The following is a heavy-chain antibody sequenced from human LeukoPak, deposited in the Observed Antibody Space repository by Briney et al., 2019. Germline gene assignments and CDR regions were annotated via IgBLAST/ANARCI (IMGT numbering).Heavy chain of an antibody. D-gene: IGHD6-13*01. CDR3: ARDTAPSGWYYFDY. V-gene: IGHV3-48*01. CDR2: SSSSSSNI. J-gene: IGHJ4*02. Sequence: GGSLRLSCAASGFTFSSYSMNWVRQAPGKGLEWVSYSSSSSSNIYYADSVKGRFTISRDNAKNSLYLQMNSLRAEDTAVYYCARDTAPSGWYYFDYWGQGALVTVSS. CDR1: GFTFSSYS.